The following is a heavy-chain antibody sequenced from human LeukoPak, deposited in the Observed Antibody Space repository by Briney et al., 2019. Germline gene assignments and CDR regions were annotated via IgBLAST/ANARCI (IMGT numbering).Heavy chain of an antibody. Sequence: GGSLRLSCAASGFTFDDYGMSWVRQAPGKGLEWVSAISGSGGDTYYADSVKGRFTISRDNSKNTLDLQMNSLRAEDTALYYCATSSGWYPKYFDYWGQGTLVTVSS. V-gene: IGHV3-23*01. CDR3: ATSSGWYPKYFDY. J-gene: IGHJ4*02. CDR2: ISGSGGDT. D-gene: IGHD6-19*01. CDR1: GFTFDDYG.